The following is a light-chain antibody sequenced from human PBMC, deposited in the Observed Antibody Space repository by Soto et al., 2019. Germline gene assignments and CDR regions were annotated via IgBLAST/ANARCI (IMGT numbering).Light chain of an antibody. Sequence: EIVMTQSPATLSVSPGERATLSCRASQSVSRNLAWYQQKPGQAPRLLIYGASTRATGIPARFSGSGSGTEVTLTISSLQSEDCAVYYCQQYNNWWTFGQGTKVEIK. CDR1: QSVSRN. CDR3: QQYNNWWT. CDR2: GAS. V-gene: IGKV3-15*01. J-gene: IGKJ1*01.